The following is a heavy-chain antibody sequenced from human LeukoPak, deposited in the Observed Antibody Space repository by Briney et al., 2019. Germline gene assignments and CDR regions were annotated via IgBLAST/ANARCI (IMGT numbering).Heavy chain of an antibody. CDR1: GFTFSSYE. J-gene: IGHJ4*02. D-gene: IGHD2-15*01. V-gene: IGHV3-74*01. CDR2: INSDGSST. CDR3: ARDVVAANFHDY. Sequence: GGSLRLSCAASGFTFSSYEMNWVRQAPGKGLVWVSRINSDGSSTSYADSVKGRFTIARDNAKNTLYLQMNSLRAEDTAVYYCARDVVAANFHDYWGQGTLVTVSS.